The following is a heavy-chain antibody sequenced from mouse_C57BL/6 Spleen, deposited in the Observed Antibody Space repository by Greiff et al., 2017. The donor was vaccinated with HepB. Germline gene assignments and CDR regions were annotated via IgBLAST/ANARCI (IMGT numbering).Heavy chain of an antibody. CDR3: ASGGNYGYYAMDY. CDR1: GYSITSGYY. V-gene: IGHV3-6*01. Sequence: EVQLVESGPGLVKPSQSLSLTCSVTGYSITSGYYWNWIRQFPGNKLEWMGYISYDGSNNYNPSLKNRISITRDTSKNQFFLKLNSVTTEDTATYYCASGGNYGYYAMDYWGQGTSVTVSS. D-gene: IGHD2-1*01. J-gene: IGHJ4*01. CDR2: ISYDGSN.